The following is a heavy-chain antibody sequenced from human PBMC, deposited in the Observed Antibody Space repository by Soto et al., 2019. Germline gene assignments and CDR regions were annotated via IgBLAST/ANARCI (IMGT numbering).Heavy chain of an antibody. Sequence: GGSLRLSCAASGFTFSSHGMHWLRQAPGKGLEWVTVISYDGSNEYYADSVKGRFTIFRDNSKNILYPKMNSLRTEDTAVYYCAKERMEQYQLLPFFDYWGQGTLVTVSS. CDR1: GFTFSSHG. D-gene: IGHD2-2*01. CDR2: ISYDGSNE. CDR3: AKERMEQYQLLPFFDY. V-gene: IGHV3-30*18. J-gene: IGHJ4*02.